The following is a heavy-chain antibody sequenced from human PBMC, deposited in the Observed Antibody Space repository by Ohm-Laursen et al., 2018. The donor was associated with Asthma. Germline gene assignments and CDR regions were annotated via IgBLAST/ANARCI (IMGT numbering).Heavy chain of an antibody. Sequence: TLSLTCTVSGGSISSYYWSWIRQPPGKGLEWIGYIYYSGSTNYNPSLKSRVTISVDTSKNQFSLKLSSVTAADTAVYYCAREKGIAAAGNLYYYYGMDVWGQGTTVTVSS. V-gene: IGHV4-59*01. J-gene: IGHJ6*02. D-gene: IGHD6-13*01. CDR1: GGSISSYY. CDR2: IYYSGST. CDR3: AREKGIAAAGNLYYYYGMDV.